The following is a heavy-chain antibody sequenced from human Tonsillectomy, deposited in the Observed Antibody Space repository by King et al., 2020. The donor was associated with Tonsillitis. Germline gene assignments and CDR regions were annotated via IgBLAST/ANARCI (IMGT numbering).Heavy chain of an antibody. D-gene: IGHD1-26*01. Sequence: QLVQSGAEVKKPGSSVKVSCKASGGTFSSYAISWVRQAPGQGLEWMGRIIPILGIANYAQKFQGRVTITADKSTSTAYMELSSLRSEDTAVYYCAGGEVWELARFDYWGQGTLVTVSS. CDR3: AGGEVWELARFDY. V-gene: IGHV1-69*04. CDR2: IIPILGIA. J-gene: IGHJ4*02. CDR1: GGTFSSYA.